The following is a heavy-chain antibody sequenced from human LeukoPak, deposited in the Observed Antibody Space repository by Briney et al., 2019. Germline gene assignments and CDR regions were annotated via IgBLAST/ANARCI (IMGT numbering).Heavy chain of an antibody. Sequence: KTGGSLRLSCAASGFTFSDYYMSWIRQAPGKGLEWVSYISSSSTYTNYADSVKGRFTISSDNAKNSLYLQMTSLRAEDTAVYYCARGGYCSSTSCYWFDPWGQGTLVTVSS. D-gene: IGHD2-2*01. J-gene: IGHJ5*02. CDR2: ISSSSTYT. V-gene: IGHV3-11*05. CDR1: GFTFSDYY. CDR3: ARGGYCSSTSCYWFDP.